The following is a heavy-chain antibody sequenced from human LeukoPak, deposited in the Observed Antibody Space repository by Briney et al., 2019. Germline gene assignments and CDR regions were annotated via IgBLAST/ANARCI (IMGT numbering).Heavy chain of an antibody. J-gene: IGHJ5*02. D-gene: IGHD6-19*01. CDR1: GGTFISYA. CDR3: ARVAVAVAGTTSDP. Sequence: SVKVSCKTSGGTFISYAISWVRQAPGQGVEWVGGVIPIIGTAKNAQKLQGRVTITADKSTSTAYMELRSLRAEDTAVYYCARVAVAVAGTTSDPRGQGTLVTVSS. V-gene: IGHV1-69*06. CDR2: VIPIIGTA.